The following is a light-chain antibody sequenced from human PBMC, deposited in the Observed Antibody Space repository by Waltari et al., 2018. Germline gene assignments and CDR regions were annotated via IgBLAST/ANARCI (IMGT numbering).Light chain of an antibody. Sequence: EIVLTQSPATLSLSPGERATLSCRASQSVGSYFAWYTQTPGQAPSLLIYDASHRATGIPARFSGSGSGTDFTLTISSLEFEDSAVYFCHQRHSWPITFGQGTRLEIK. CDR2: DAS. V-gene: IGKV3-11*01. CDR3: HQRHSWPIT. J-gene: IGKJ5*01. CDR1: QSVGSY.